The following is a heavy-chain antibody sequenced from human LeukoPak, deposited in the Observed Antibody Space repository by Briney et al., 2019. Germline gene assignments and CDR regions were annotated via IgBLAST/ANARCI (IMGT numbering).Heavy chain of an antibody. CDR1: GDSVSSNSYY. Sequence: SETLSLTCTVSGDSVSSNSYYWTWIRQPPGKGLEWIGSIYYSGHTYYNPSLKSRVTISVDTSKNQFFLKLSSVTAADTAVYYCARRQTVATDWFDPWGQGTLVTVSS. V-gene: IGHV4-39*01. CDR3: ARRQTVATDWFDP. CDR2: IYYSGHT. D-gene: IGHD2-15*01. J-gene: IGHJ5*02.